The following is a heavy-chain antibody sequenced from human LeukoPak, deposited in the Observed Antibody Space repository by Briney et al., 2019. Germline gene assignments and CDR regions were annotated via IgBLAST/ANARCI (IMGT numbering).Heavy chain of an antibody. CDR1: DFTFSRYS. Sequence: GGSLRLSCAASDFTFSRYSVNWVRQAPGKGLEWVAYIRTSSGGIYYADSVKGRFTISTDTAKNSLYLEMNNLRDGDTAVYYCARDDSWAFDYWGQGTLVTVSS. CDR3: ARDDSWAFDY. CDR2: IRTSSGGI. V-gene: IGHV3-48*02. J-gene: IGHJ4*02. D-gene: IGHD2-21*02.